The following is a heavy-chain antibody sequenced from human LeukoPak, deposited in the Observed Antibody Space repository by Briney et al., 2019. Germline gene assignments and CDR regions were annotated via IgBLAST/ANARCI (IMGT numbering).Heavy chain of an antibody. CDR2: ISGSGAIT. D-gene: IGHD1-26*01. V-gene: IGHV3-23*01. Sequence: PGGSLRLSCAASGFTFSSSAMSWVRQAPGKGLEWVSAISGSGAITYYADSVRGRFTISRDNSKNTLYLQMNSLRAEDTAVYYCAKGRVHYDSGSYPHYYFDYWGQGTLDTVSS. CDR1: GFTFSSSA. CDR3: AKGRVHYDSGSYPHYYFDY. J-gene: IGHJ4*02.